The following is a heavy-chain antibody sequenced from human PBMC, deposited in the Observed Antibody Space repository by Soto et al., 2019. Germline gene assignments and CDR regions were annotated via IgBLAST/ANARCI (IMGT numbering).Heavy chain of an antibody. CDR1: GFTLSGYV. CDR3: ARRARPDFYYMDV. D-gene: IGHD6-6*01. Sequence: EVQLAESGGGLAQPGGSLRLSCAASGFTLSGYVMDWVRQAPGKGLEYVSGISSNGVGTYYANSVQGRFTISRDNSKNTVYLQMGSLRPEAMAVYYCARRARPDFYYMDVWGKGTTVTVSS. CDR2: ISSNGVGT. V-gene: IGHV3-64*01. J-gene: IGHJ6*03.